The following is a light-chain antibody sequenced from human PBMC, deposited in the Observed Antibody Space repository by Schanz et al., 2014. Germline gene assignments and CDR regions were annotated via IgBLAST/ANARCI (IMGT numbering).Light chain of an antibody. CDR3: CSYAGSYTWV. J-gene: IGLJ3*02. Sequence: QSVLTQPASVSGSPGQSITISCTGTSSDVGGYNYVSWYQQHPGKAPKLVIYDVNKRPSGVPDRFSGSKSGNTASLTISGLQAEDEADYYCCSYAGSYTWVFGGGTKLTVL. CDR2: DVN. CDR1: SSDVGGYNY. V-gene: IGLV2-11*01.